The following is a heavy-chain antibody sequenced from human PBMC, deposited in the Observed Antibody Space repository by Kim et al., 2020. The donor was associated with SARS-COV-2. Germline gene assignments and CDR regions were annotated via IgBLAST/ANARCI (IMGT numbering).Heavy chain of an antibody. D-gene: IGHD5-12*01. CDR1: GFTFSSYG. CDR3: AKDLPPYIVATTMGYFDY. CDR2: ISYDGSNK. V-gene: IGHV3-30*18. Sequence: GGSLRLSCAASGFTFSSYGMHWVRQAPGKGLEWVAVISYDGSNKYYADSVKGRFTISRDNSKNTLYLQMNSLRAEDTAVYYCAKDLPPYIVATTMGYFDYWGQGTLVTVSS. J-gene: IGHJ4*02.